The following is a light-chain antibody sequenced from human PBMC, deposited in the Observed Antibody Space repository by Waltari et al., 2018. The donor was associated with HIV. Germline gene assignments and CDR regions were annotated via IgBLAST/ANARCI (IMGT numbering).Light chain of an antibody. V-gene: IGLV2-8*01. CDR1: SRDIGGYNY. Sequence: QSALTQPPSASGSPGQSVTIPCTATSRDIGGYNYVPWYQQHPGTAPKLIMTEVTNRPSGVPARFSGSKSGNTASLTVSGLQAEDEAHYYCSSYAPTNNFYVLFGGGTALTVL. CDR2: EVT. CDR3: SSYAPTNNFYVL. J-gene: IGLJ2*01.